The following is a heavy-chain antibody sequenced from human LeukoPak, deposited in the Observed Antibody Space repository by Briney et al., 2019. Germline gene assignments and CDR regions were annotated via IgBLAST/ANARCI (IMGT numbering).Heavy chain of an antibody. V-gene: IGHV1-69*05. CDR3: AREGELYYALDY. D-gene: IGHD1-26*01. CDR1: GGTFSSYA. CDR2: IIPIFGTA. J-gene: IGHJ4*02. Sequence: GASVKVSCKASGGTFSSYAISWVRQAPGQGLEWMGGIIPIFGTANYAQKFQGRVTITTDESTSTAYMELSSLRSEDTAMYYCAREGELYYALDYWGQGTLVTVSS.